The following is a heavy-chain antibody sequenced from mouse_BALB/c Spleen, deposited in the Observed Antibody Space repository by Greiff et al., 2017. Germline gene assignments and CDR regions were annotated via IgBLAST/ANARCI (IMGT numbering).Heavy chain of an antibody. CDR3: ARGYYGLAWFAY. Sequence: QVQLKQSGAELMKPGASVKISCKATGYTFSSYWIEWVKQRPGHGLEWIGEILPGSGSTNYNEKFKGKATFTADTSSNTAYMQLSSLTSEDSAVYYCARGYYGLAWFAYWGQGTLVTVSA. CDR1: GYTFSSYW. CDR2: ILPGSGST. J-gene: IGHJ3*01. V-gene: IGHV1-9*01. D-gene: IGHD1-2*01.